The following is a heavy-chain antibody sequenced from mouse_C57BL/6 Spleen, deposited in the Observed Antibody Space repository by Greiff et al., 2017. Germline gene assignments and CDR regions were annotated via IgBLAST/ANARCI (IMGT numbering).Heavy chain of an antibody. V-gene: IGHV1-50*01. CDR1: GYTFTSYW. J-gene: IGHJ3*01. D-gene: IGHD2-4*01. CDR2: IDPSDSYT. CDR3: ARGLRPWFAY. Sequence: QVQLQQPGAELVKPGASVKLSCKASGYTFTSYWMQWVKQRPGQGLEWIGEIDPSDSYTNYNQKFKGKATLTVDTSSSTAYMQLSSLTSEDSAVYYCARGLRPWFAYWGQGTLVTVSA.